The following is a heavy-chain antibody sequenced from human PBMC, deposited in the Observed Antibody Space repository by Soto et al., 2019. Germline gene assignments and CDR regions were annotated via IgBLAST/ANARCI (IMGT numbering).Heavy chain of an antibody. CDR3: ARDPYDFWSGYCFDY. J-gene: IGHJ4*02. CDR1: GYTFITYY. D-gene: IGHD3-3*01. CDR2: INPSGGST. Sequence: SVKVSCKASGYTFITYYIHWVRQAPGQGLEWMGIINPSGGSTSYAQKFQGRVTMTRDTSTSTVYMELSSLRSEDTAVYYCARDPYDFWSGYCFDYWGQGTLVTVSS. V-gene: IGHV1-46*01.